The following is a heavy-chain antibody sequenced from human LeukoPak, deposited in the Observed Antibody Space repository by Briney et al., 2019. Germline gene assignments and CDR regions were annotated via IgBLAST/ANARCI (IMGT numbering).Heavy chain of an antibody. Sequence: SQTLSLTCTVSGGSISSGGYYWSWIRQPPGKGLEWIGEINHSGSTNYNPSLKSRVTISVDTSKNQFSLKLSSVTAADTAVYYCARVRMTTVTSWYDYWGQGTLVTVSS. CDR1: GGSISSGGYY. CDR3: ARVRMTTVTSWYDY. V-gene: IGHV4-30-2*01. D-gene: IGHD4-17*01. J-gene: IGHJ4*02. CDR2: INHSGST.